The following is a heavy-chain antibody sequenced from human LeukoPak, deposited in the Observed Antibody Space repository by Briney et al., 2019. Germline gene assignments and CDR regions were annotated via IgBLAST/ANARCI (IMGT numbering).Heavy chain of an antibody. CDR1: GFTFSNAW. J-gene: IGHJ4*02. CDR2: IRDDGGER. CDR3: ARDRGGKDF. V-gene: IGHV3-7*04. Sequence: GGSLRLSCAASGFTFSNAWMSWVRQAPGKGLEWVANIRDDGGERHYVDFVKGRFTISRDNAKNLLYLQMNSLRAEDTAVYYCARDRGGKDFWGQGTLVTVSS. D-gene: IGHD3-16*01.